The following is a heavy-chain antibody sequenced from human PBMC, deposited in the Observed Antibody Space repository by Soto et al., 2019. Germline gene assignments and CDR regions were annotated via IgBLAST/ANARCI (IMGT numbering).Heavy chain of an antibody. J-gene: IGHJ4*02. Sequence: TGGSLRLSCAASGFNFSDHYMNWIRQAPGKGLEWVSYISGSSRYTNFADSVKGRFTISRDNAKNSLYLQMNSLRAEDTAVYYCARHTSGWHYYDYWCQGTSVTVSS. CDR3: ARHTSGWHYYDY. D-gene: IGHD6-19*01. CDR1: GFNFSDHY. V-gene: IGHV3-11*06. CDR2: ISGSSRYT.